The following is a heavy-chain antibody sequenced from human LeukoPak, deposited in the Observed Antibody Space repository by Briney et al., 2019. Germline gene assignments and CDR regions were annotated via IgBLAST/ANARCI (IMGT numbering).Heavy chain of an antibody. V-gene: IGHV3-53*01. Sequence: GGSLRLSCAASGFTVSIKYMSWVRQAPGKGLEWVSVIYSGGSTYYADSVKGRFTISRDNSKNTLYLQMNSLRAEDTAVYYCARLSYYYYMDVWGKGTTVTVSS. J-gene: IGHJ6*03. CDR3: ARLSYYYYMDV. CDR1: GFTVSIKY. CDR2: IYSGGST.